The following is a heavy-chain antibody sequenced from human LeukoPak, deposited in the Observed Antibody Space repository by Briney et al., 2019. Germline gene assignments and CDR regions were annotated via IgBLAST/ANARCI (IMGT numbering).Heavy chain of an antibody. CDR1: GGSISSYY. J-gene: IGHJ6*02. D-gene: IGHD3-22*01. V-gene: IGHV4-59*01. CDR3: ARGLYYYDSSGYYYYYYGMDV. Sequence: SETLSLTCTVSGGSISSYYWSWIRQPPGKGLEWIGYIYYSGSTNYNPSLKSRVTISVDTSKNQFSLKLSSVTAADTAVYYCARGLYYYDSSGYYYYYYGMDVWGQGTTVNVSS. CDR2: IYYSGST.